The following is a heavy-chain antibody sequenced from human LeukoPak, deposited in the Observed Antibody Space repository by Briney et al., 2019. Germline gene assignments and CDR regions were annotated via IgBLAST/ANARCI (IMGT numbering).Heavy chain of an antibody. CDR1: GFTFSSYG. CDR3: ARGDRGYSSSWYYFDY. CDR2: ISYDGSNK. Sequence: GGSLRLSCAASGFTFSSYGMHWVRQAPGKGLEWVAVISYDGSNKYYADSVKGRFTISRDNAKNSLYLQMNSLRAEDTAVYYCARGDRGYSSSWYYFDYWGQGTLVTVSS. V-gene: IGHV3-30*03. D-gene: IGHD6-13*01. J-gene: IGHJ4*02.